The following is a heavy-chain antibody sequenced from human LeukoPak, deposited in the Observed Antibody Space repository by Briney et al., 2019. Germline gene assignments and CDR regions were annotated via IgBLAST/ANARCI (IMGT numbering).Heavy chain of an antibody. CDR1: GYSISSGYY. CDR2: IYHSGST. J-gene: IGHJ3*02. Sequence: PSETLSLTCAVSGYSISSGYYWGWIRQPPGKGLEWIGSIYHSGSTYYNPSLKSRVTISVDTSKNQFSLKLSSVTAADTAVYYCAREMYYYGSGSYPNNYDGFDIWGQGTMVTVSS. D-gene: IGHD3-10*01. V-gene: IGHV4-38-2*01. CDR3: AREMYYYGSGSYPNNYDGFDI.